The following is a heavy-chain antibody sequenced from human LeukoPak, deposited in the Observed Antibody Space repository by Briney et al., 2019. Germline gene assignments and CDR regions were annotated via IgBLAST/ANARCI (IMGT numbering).Heavy chain of an antibody. J-gene: IGHJ3*02. CDR3: ARDPGDAFDI. CDR2: INHSGST. V-gene: IGHV4-39*07. CDR1: GGSISTNTFY. Sequence: SETLSLTCSVSGGSISTNTFYWDWIRQPPGKGLEWIGEINHSGSTNYNPSLKSRVTISVDTSKNQFSLKLSSVTAADTAVYYCARDPGDAFDIWGQGTMVTVSS.